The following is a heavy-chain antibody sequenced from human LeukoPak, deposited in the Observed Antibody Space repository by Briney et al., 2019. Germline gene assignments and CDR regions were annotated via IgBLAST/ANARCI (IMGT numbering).Heavy chain of an antibody. CDR2: IYYSGST. V-gene: IGHV4-39*01. Sequence: SETLSLTWTVSGGSISSSSYYWGWIRQPPGKGLEWIGSIYYSGSTYYNPSLKSRVTISVDTSKNQFSLKLSSVTAADTAVYYCARQDSSSWIRRWFDPWGQGTLVTVSS. CDR3: ARQDSSSWIRRWFDP. J-gene: IGHJ5*02. D-gene: IGHD6-13*01. CDR1: GGSISSSSYY.